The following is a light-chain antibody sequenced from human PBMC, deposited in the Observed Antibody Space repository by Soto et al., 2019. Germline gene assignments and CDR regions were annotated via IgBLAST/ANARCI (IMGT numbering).Light chain of an antibody. CDR2: KAS. V-gene: IGKV1-5*03. Sequence: DIQMTQSPSTLSAFVGDRVTITCRASQRTSGWLAWYQQKTGKAPKLLIYKASSLESGVPSRFSGSGSETEFTLTISSLEPEDFSVYYCQQRYNWPITFGQGTRLEI. CDR1: QRTSGW. J-gene: IGKJ5*01. CDR3: QQRYNWPIT.